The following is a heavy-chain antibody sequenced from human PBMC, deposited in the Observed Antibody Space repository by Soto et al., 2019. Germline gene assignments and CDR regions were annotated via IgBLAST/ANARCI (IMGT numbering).Heavy chain of an antibody. CDR2: IIPIFGTA. D-gene: IGHD3-3*01. CDR3: ARDRGLTIFGVASDY. J-gene: IGHJ4*02. CDR1: GGTFSSYA. Sequence: SVKVSCKASGGTFSSYAISWVRQAPGQGLEWMGGIIPIFGTANYAQKFQGRVTITADKSTSTAYMELSSLRSEDTAVYYCARDRGLTIFGVASDYWGQGTLVTVSS. V-gene: IGHV1-69*06.